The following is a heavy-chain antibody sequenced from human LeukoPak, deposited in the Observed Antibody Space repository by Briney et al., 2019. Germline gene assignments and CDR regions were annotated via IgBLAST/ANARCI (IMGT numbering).Heavy chain of an antibody. CDR2: INSDGSST. CDR3: ARQVGAYYYYYYMDV. Sequence: GGSLRLSCAASGFTFSSYWMHWVRQAPGKGLVWVSRINSDGSSTSYADSVKGRFTISRDNAKNTLYLQMNSLRAEDTAVYYCARQVGAYYYYYYMDVWGKGTTVTISS. D-gene: IGHD1-26*01. V-gene: IGHV3-74*01. J-gene: IGHJ6*03. CDR1: GFTFSSYW.